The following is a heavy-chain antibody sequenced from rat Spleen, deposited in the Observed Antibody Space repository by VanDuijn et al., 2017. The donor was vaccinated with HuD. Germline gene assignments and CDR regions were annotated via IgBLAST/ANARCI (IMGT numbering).Heavy chain of an antibody. CDR1: GFSLINYS. CDR3: ARHAGGDYFDY. Sequence: QVQLMESGPGLVQPSETLSLTCTVSGFSLINYSVHWVRQPPGKGLEWIAAISSGGDTYYSSALKSRLSISRDTSKSQVFVKMNSLEPEDTGTYYSARHAGGDYFDYWGQGVMVTVSS. V-gene: IGHV2-45*01. CDR2: ISSGGDT. J-gene: IGHJ2*01. D-gene: IGHD1-11*01.